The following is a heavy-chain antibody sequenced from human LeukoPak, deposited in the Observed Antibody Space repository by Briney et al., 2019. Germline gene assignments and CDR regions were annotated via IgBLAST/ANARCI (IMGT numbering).Heavy chain of an antibody. D-gene: IGHD2-2*01. CDR1: GYTFTSYG. Sequence: ASVKVSCKASGYTFTSYGISWVRQAPGQGLEWVGWISAYNGNTDYAQKLQDRVTMTTDTSTSTAYMELRGLTSDDTAVYYCARDPLRSTWSNYYNALDVWGQGTTVTVSS. CDR3: ARDPLRSTWSNYYNALDV. CDR2: ISAYNGNT. J-gene: IGHJ6*01. V-gene: IGHV1-18*01.